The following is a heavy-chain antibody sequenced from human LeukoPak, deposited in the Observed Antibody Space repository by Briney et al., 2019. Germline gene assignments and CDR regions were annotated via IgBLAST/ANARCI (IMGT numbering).Heavy chain of an antibody. CDR3: ARAVAGTNALDI. J-gene: IGHJ3*02. D-gene: IGHD6-19*01. Sequence: GGSLRLSCAASGFTSSSYWMHWVRQAPGKGLVWVSRINGDGSTTTYAGSVKGRFTISRDNAKNTLYLQMNSLRAEDTAVYYCARAVAGTNALDIWGQGTLVTVSS. CDR2: INGDGSTT. V-gene: IGHV3-74*01. CDR1: GFTSSSYW.